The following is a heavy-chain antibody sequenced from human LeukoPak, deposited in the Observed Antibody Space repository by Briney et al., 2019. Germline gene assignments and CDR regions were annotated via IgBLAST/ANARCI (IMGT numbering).Heavy chain of an antibody. CDR1: GYTFTGYY. J-gene: IGHJ4*02. Sequence: ASVKVSCKASGYTFTGYYMHWVRRAPGQGLEWMGWINPNSGGTNYAQKFQGRVTMTRDTSISTAYMELSRLRSDDTAVYYCARDFSGSYYNLGSWGQGTLVTVSS. CDR2: INPNSGGT. D-gene: IGHD3-10*01. CDR3: ARDFSGSYYNLGS. V-gene: IGHV1-2*02.